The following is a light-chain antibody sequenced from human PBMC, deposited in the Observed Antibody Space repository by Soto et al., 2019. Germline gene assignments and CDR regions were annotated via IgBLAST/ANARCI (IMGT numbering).Light chain of an antibody. J-gene: IGKJ3*01. CDR2: DAS. V-gene: IGKV1-5*01. Sequence: DIQMTQSPSTLSASVGDRVTITCRASQSISSWLAWYQQKPGKAPKLLIYDASSLESGVPSWFSGSGSGTEFTLTISSLQPDDFATYYCQQYNSSPFTFGPGTKVDIK. CDR1: QSISSW. CDR3: QQYNSSPFT.